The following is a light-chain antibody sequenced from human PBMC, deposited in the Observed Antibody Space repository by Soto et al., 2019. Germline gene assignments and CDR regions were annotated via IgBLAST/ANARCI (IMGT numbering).Light chain of an antibody. CDR2: EVS. CDR3: GSYTSSRIYV. CDR1: SSDVGGYNY. J-gene: IGLJ1*01. Sequence: QSVLTQPASVSVSPGQSITISCTGTSSDVGGYNYVSWYPQHPGKAPKLMIYEVSNRPSGVSDRFSGSKSGNTASLTISGLQAEDEADYYCGSYTSSRIYVFGAGTKVTVL. V-gene: IGLV2-14*01.